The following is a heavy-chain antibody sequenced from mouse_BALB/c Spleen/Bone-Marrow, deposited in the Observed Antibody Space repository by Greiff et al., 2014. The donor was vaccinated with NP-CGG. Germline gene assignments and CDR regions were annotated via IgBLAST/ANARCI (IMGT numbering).Heavy chain of an antibody. CDR1: GFTFSSYG. D-gene: IGHD1-1*01. CDR2: ISSCGSYT. V-gene: IGHV5-6*01. Sequence: DVHLVESGGDLVKPGGSLKLSCAASGFTFSSYGLSWVRQTPDKRLEWVATISSCGSYTYYPDSVKGRFTISRDNAKNTLYLQMSSLKSEDTAMYYCARPTTVVATGGSFDYWGQGTTLTVSS. CDR3: ARPTTVVATGGSFDY. J-gene: IGHJ2*01.